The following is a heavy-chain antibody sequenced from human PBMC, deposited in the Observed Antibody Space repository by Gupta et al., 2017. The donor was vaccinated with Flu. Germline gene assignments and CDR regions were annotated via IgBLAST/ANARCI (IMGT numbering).Heavy chain of an antibody. CDR2: INAGNGNT. Sequence: QVQLVQSGAEVKKPGASVKVSCKASGYTFTSYAMHWVRQAPGQRLEWMGWINAGNGNTKYSQKFQGRVTITRDTSASTAYMELSSLRSEDTAVYYCARDRLAVAGDPDYYYGMDVWGQGTTVTVSS. V-gene: IGHV1-3*01. CDR3: ARDRLAVAGDPDYYYGMDV. D-gene: IGHD6-19*01. J-gene: IGHJ6*02. CDR1: GYTFTSYA.